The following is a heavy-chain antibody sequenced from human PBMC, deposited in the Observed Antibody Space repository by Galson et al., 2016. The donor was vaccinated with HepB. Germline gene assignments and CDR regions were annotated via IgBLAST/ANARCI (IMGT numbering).Heavy chain of an antibody. CDR2: INPYSGGT. Sequence: SVKVSCKASGYDFTGYYMHWVRQAPGQGLEWMVWINPYSGGTNYAQKFQGWVTMTRDTSISTAYMELTSLTSDDTAVYYCAIANDYCSGGNCYFDYWGQGTRVTVSS. D-gene: IGHD2-15*01. CDR3: AIANDYCSGGNCYFDY. V-gene: IGHV1-2*04. CDR1: GYDFTGYY. J-gene: IGHJ4*02.